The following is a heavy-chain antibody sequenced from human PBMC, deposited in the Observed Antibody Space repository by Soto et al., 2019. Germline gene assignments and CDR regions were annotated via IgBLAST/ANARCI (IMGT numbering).Heavy chain of an antibody. D-gene: IGHD3-9*01. CDR3: AGEVGGTGLHF. CDR1: GGNFKNYG. CDR2: LIPMFGVA. Sequence: QVQLVQSGAEVKKPGSSVKVSCRTSGGNFKNYGFSWVRQAPGQGLEWMGGLIPMFGVANYGQIFQGRLTITADESTSTAYMELGSLKSEDTAVYYCAGEVGGTGLHFWGQGTLVTVSS. J-gene: IGHJ4*02. V-gene: IGHV1-69*12.